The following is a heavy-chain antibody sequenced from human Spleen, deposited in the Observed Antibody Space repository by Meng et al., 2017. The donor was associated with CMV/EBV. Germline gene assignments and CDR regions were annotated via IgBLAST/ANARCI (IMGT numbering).Heavy chain of an antibody. CDR1: GFTFSDYG. CDR3: ARERMTTPDY. V-gene: IGHV3-48*03. CDR2: ISSSGSTI. Sequence: GGSLRLSCAASGFTFSDYGMNWVRQVPGKGLEWVSYISSSGSTIYYADSVKGRFTISRDNAKNSLYLQMNSLRAEDTAVYYCARERMTTPDYWGQGTLVTVSS. D-gene: IGHD4-17*01. J-gene: IGHJ4*02.